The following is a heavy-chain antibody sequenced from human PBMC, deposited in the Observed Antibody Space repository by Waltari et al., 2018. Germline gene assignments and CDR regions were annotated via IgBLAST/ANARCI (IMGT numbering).Heavy chain of an antibody. CDR2: IYYSGST. V-gene: IGHV4-31*03. CDR1: GGSISSGGYY. Sequence: QVQLQESGPGLVKPSQTLSLTCTVSGGSISSGGYYWSWIRQHPGKGLEWIGYIYYSGSTYYNPSLKSRVTISVDTSKNQFSLKLSSVTAADTAVYYCARFYYYDSSGAYCFDYWGQGTLVTVSS. J-gene: IGHJ4*02. D-gene: IGHD3-22*01. CDR3: ARFYYYDSSGAYCFDY.